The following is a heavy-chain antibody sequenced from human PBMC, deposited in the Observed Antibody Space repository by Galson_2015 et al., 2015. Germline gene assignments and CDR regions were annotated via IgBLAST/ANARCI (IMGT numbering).Heavy chain of an antibody. CDR1: GGSISSSNW. Sequence: SETLSLTCAVSGGSISSSNWWSWVRQPPGKGLEWIGEIYHSGSTNYNPSLKSRVTISVDTSKNQFSLKLSSVTAADTAVYYCARDWEMAPFDYWGQGTLVTVSS. CDR3: ARDWEMAPFDY. D-gene: IGHD5-24*01. J-gene: IGHJ4*02. CDR2: IYHSGST. V-gene: IGHV4-4*02.